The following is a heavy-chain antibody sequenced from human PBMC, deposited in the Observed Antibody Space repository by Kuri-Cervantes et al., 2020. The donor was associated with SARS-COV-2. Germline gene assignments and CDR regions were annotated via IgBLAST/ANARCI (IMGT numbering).Heavy chain of an antibody. CDR3: ARSTPFRRLVVVSQGGAFDI. Sequence: SETLSLTCTVSDGSISNYYWSWIRQPPGKGLEWIGYIYHSGSTNYNPSLNSRVTISIDTSKSQFALRLSTVTAADTAVYYCARSTPFRRLVVVSQGGAFDIWGQGTMVTVSS. V-gene: IGHV4-59*01. CDR2: IYHSGST. CDR1: DGSISNYY. D-gene: IGHD3-22*01. J-gene: IGHJ3*02.